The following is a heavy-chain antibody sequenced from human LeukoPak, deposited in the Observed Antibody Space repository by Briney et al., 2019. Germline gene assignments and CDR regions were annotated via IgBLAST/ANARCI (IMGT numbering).Heavy chain of an antibody. CDR2: INHSGST. Sequence: PSETLSLTSAVYGGSFSGYYWSWIRQPPGKGLEWIGEINHSGSTNYNPSLKSRVTISVDTSKNQFSLKLSSVTAADTAVYYCARRVVVPAAAKMAAFDIWGQGTMVTVPS. CDR1: GGSFSGYY. D-gene: IGHD2-2*01. CDR3: ARRVVVPAAAKMAAFDI. V-gene: IGHV4-34*01. J-gene: IGHJ3*02.